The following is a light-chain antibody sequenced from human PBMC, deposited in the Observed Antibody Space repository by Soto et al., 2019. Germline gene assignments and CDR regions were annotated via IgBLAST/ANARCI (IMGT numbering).Light chain of an antibody. V-gene: IGLV2-14*01. Sequence: QSELTQPASVSGSPGQSIAISCTGTSRDVGGHNYVSWYQQHPGKAPKLMIHEVSNRPSGVSDRFSGSKSGNTAPLTISGLQADDYAYYYCSSHTIYNTRLLGTGPK. J-gene: IGLJ1*01. CDR2: EVS. CDR1: SRDVGGHNY. CDR3: SSHTIYNTRL.